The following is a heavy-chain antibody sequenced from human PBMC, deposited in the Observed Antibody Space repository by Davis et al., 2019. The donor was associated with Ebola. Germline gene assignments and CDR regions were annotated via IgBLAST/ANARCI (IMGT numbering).Heavy chain of an antibody. J-gene: IGHJ6*02. Sequence: SETLSLTCTVSGGSISSGGYYWSWIRQHPGKGLEWIGYIYYSGSTYYNPSLKSRVTISVDTSKNQFSLKLSSVTAADTAVYYCARGHTIFGGSYGMDVWGQGTTVTVSS. V-gene: IGHV4-31*03. CDR1: GGSISSGGYY. D-gene: IGHD3-3*01. CDR3: ARGHTIFGGSYGMDV. CDR2: IYYSGST.